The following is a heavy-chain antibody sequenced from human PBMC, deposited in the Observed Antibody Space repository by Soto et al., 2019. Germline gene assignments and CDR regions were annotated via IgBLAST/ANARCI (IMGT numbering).Heavy chain of an antibody. D-gene: IGHD3-9*01. CDR3: ARGVYDILTGYYTRIDY. V-gene: IGHV1-18*01. J-gene: IGHJ4*02. Sequence: ASVKVSCKASGYTFTSYGISWVLQAPGQGLEWMGWISAYNGNTNYAQKLQGRVTMTTDTSTSTAYMELRSLRSDDTAVYYCARGVYDILTGYYTRIDYWGQGTLVTVSS. CDR2: ISAYNGNT. CDR1: GYTFTSYG.